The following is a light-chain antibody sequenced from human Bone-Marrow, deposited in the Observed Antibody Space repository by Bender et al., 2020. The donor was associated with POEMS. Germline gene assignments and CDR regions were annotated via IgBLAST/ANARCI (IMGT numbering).Light chain of an antibody. Sequence: LTQPHSVSESPGKTVSISCTGSSSNIGAGYDVHWYQQVPGTAPKLLIYDHTNRPSGVSNRFSGSKSGNTASLTISGLQAEDEADYYCSSYTRSSTLVVFGGGTQLTVI. CDR2: DHT. CDR1: SSNIGAGYD. V-gene: IGLV1-40*01. J-gene: IGLJ2*01. CDR3: SSYTRSSTLVV.